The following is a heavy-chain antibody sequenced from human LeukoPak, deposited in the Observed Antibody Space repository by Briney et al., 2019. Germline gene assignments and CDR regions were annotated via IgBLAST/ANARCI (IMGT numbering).Heavy chain of an antibody. CDR3: AREVLLWFGESPFDY. CDR2: INHSGST. V-gene: IGHV4-34*01. Sequence: SETLSLTCAVYGGSFSGYYWSWLRQPPGKGLEWIGEINHSGSTNYNPSLTSRVTISVDTSKNQFSLKLSSVTAADTAVYYCAREVLLWFGESPFDYWGQGTLVTVSS. J-gene: IGHJ4*02. D-gene: IGHD3-10*01. CDR1: GGSFSGYY.